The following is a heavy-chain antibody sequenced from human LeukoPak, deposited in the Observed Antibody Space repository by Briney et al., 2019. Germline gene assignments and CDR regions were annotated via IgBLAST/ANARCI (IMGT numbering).Heavy chain of an antibody. J-gene: IGHJ6*02. CDR2: INPNSGGT. V-gene: IGHV1-2*06. CDR1: GYTFTGYY. CDR3: ARAGVKGYYSSTSCYIGHYGMDV. D-gene: IGHD2-2*02. Sequence: ASVKVSCKASGYTFTGYYMHWVRQAPGQGLEWMGRINPNSGGTNYAQKFQGRVTMTRDTSISTAYMELSRLRSDDTAVYYCARAGVKGYYSSTSCYIGHYGMDVWGQGTTVTVSS.